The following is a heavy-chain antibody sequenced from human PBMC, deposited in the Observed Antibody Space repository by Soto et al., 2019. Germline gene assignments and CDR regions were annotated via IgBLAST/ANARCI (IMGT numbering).Heavy chain of an antibody. J-gene: IGHJ6*02. V-gene: IGHV4-30-4*01. CDR3: ARDRAKWKDYYYYGMDV. CDR1: VGSISSGDDY. D-gene: IGHD1-20*01. Sequence: SETLSLTCTVPVGSISSGDDYWTWIRQPPGKGLEWIGYIYYSGSTYYNPSLKSRLTMSVDTSKNQFSLKLSSVTAADTAVYYCARDRAKWKDYYYYGMDVWGQGTTVTVSS. CDR2: IYYSGST.